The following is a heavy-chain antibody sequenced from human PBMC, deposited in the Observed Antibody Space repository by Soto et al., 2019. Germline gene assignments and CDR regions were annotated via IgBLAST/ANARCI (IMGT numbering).Heavy chain of an antibody. V-gene: IGHV3-23*01. Sequence: GGSLQLSCAASGFTFNSYAMGWVRQAPVKGLEWVSAISRLGCITYYSDSVKGRFTISRDNSKNTLYLEMNSLRAEDTAIYYCANDPDREGYNPCSSEGWGHGTMVTVSS. CDR1: GFTFNSYA. D-gene: IGHD1-1*01. CDR2: ISRLGCIT. CDR3: ANDPDREGYNPCSSEG. J-gene: IGHJ3*01.